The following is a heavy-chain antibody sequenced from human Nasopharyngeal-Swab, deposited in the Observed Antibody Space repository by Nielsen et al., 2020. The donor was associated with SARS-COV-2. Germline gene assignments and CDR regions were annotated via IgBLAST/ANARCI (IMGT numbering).Heavy chain of an antibody. Sequence: GESLKISCAASGFTFSSYEMNWVRQAPGKGLEWVSYISRSGGTKYYADSVKGRFTISRDNAKNSLYLQMNSLRAEDTAVYYCARGVYDSSGYYYPWGQGTLVTVSS. D-gene: IGHD3-22*01. CDR2: ISRSGGTK. CDR3: ARGVYDSSGYYYP. V-gene: IGHV3-48*03. J-gene: IGHJ5*02. CDR1: GFTFSSYE.